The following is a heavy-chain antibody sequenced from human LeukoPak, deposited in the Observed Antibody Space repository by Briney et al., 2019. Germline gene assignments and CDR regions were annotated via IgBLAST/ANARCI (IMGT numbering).Heavy chain of an antibody. V-gene: IGHV3-66*01. CDR2: IYSGGST. Sequence: GGSLRLSCVGSGFTFSNYLMNWVRQAPGKGLEWVSVIYSGGSTYYADSVKGRFTISRDNSKNTLYLQMNSLRAEDTAVYYCARDAHYYDSSGYLYYFDYWGQGTLVTVSS. J-gene: IGHJ4*02. D-gene: IGHD3-22*01. CDR3: ARDAHYYDSSGYLYYFDY. CDR1: GFTFSNYL.